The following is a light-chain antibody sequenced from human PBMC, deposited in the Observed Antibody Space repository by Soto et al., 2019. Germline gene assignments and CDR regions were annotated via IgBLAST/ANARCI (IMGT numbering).Light chain of an antibody. J-gene: IGKJ5*01. Sequence: EIVLTQSPATLSLSPGERATLSCRASQSVGSYLAWYQRKPGQAPRLLIYDASNRATGIPARFSGSGSGTDFTLTISSLEPEDFAVYYCQQRSNWPPITFGQGTRLEIK. V-gene: IGKV3-11*01. CDR1: QSVGSY. CDR3: QQRSNWPPIT. CDR2: DAS.